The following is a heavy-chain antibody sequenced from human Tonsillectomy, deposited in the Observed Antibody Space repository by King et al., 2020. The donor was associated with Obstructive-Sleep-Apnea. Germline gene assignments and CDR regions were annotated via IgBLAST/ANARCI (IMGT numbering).Heavy chain of an antibody. J-gene: IGHJ4*02. CDR1: GFTFSSYG. Sequence: VQLVESGGGVVQPGRSLRLSCAASGFTFSSYGMHWVRQAPGKGLEWVAVIAYDGREKYYADSVKGRFTISRDNSKNTLYLQMNGLSDEDTAVYFCAKLDVWGRGTLVTVSS. CDR2: IAYDGREK. CDR3: AKLDV. D-gene: IGHD3-16*01. V-gene: IGHV3-30*18.